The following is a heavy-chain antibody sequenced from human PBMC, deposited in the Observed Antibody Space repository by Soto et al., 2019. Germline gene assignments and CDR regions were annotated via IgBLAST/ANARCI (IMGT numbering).Heavy chain of an antibody. CDR1: GGSISSGGYY. D-gene: IGHD4-17*01. Sequence: SETLSLTCTVSGGSISSGGYYWSWIRQHPGKGLEWIGYIHYSGSTYYNPSLKSRVTISVDTSKNQFSLKLSSVTAADTAVYYCARVGVGDYGFDYWGQGTLVTVSS. J-gene: IGHJ4*02. CDR3: ARVGVGDYGFDY. CDR2: IHYSGST. V-gene: IGHV4-31*03.